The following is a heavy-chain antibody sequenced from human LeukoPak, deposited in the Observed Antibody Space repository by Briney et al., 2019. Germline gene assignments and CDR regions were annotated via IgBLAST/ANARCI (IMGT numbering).Heavy chain of an antibody. CDR3: ARTGYSYGYPFDY. D-gene: IGHD5-18*01. CDR2: INPNSGGT. V-gene: IGHV1-2*02. J-gene: IGHJ4*02. CDR1: GYTFTGYY. Sequence: ASVKVSCKASGYTFTGYYMHWVRQAPGQGLERMGWINPNSGGTNYAQKFQGRVTMTRDTSISTAYMELSRLRSDDTAVYYCARTGYSYGYPFDYWGQGTLVTVSS.